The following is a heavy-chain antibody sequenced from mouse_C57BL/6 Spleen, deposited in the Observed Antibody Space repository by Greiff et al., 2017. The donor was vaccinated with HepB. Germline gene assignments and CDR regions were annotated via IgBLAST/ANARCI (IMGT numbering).Heavy chain of an antibody. D-gene: IGHD1-1*01. CDR1: GYTFTDYY. CDR2: INPNNGGT. V-gene: IGHV1-26*01. J-gene: IGHJ2*01. Sequence: EVKLHQSGPELVKPGASVKISCKASGYTFTDYYMNWVKQSHGKSLEWIGDINPNNGGTSYNQKFKGKATLTVDKSSSTAYMELRSLTSEDSAVYYCARVVLLRGGYYFDYWGQGTTLTVSS. CDR3: ARVVLLRGGYYFDY.